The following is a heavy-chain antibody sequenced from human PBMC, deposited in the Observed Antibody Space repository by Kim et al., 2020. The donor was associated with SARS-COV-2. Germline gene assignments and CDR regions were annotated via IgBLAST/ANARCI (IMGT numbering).Heavy chain of an antibody. CDR1: GFTFSSYA. Sequence: GGSLRLSCAASGFTFSSYAMSWVRQAPGKGLEWVSAITAGGGSTLFADSVKGRFTISRDDSMNILYLQMNSLRAEDTAVYYCAKDRGGGCNNCGLDFWGQGTLGTASS. CDR2: ITAGGGST. J-gene: IGHJ4*02. D-gene: IGHD2-15*01. CDR3: AKDRGGGCNNCGLDF. V-gene: IGHV3-23*01.